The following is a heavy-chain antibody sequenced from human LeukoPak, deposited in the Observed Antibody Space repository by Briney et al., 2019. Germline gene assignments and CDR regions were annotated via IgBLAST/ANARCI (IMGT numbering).Heavy chain of an antibody. CDR3: IKQERGLYSDYLRY. J-gene: IGHJ4*02. CDR1: GFTFSNAW. Sequence: PGGSLRLSCAASGFTFSNAWMNWVRQATGKGLEWVGRIKSKTDGGTTDYAAPVNGRFTISRDDSKNMLYLQMNSLKTEDTAVYYCIKQERGLYSDYLRYWGQGTLVTVSS. V-gene: IGHV3-15*07. D-gene: IGHD4-11*01. CDR2: IKSKTDGGTT.